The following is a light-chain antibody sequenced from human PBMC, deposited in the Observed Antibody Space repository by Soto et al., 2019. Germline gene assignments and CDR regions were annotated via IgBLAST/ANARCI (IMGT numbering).Light chain of an antibody. Sequence: QSALTQPASVSGSPGQSITISCTGTSSDVGGYNYVSWYQQHPGKAHKLMIYDVSNRPSGVSNRFSGSKSGNTASLTISGIQAEDEADYYCSSYTSSSTFVFGGGTKVTVL. CDR2: DVS. V-gene: IGLV2-14*01. J-gene: IGLJ2*01. CDR3: SSYTSSSTFV. CDR1: SSDVGGYNY.